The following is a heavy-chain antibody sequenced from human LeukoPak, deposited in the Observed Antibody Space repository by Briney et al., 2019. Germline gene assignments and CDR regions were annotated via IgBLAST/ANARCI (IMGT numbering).Heavy chain of an antibody. CDR3: AASFYYDSSGIPFDY. Sequence: GGSLRLSCAASGFTFTSYAMSWVRQAPGKGLEWVSAISGSGGSTYYADSVKGRFTISRDNSKNTLYLQMNSLRAEDTAVYYCAASFYYDSSGIPFDYWGQGTLVTVSS. CDR1: GFTFTSYA. J-gene: IGHJ4*02. CDR2: ISGSGGST. V-gene: IGHV3-23*01. D-gene: IGHD3-22*01.